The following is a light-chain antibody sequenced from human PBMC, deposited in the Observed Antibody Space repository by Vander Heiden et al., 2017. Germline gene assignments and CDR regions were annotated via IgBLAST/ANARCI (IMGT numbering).Light chain of an antibody. CDR2: RNN. Sequence: GLTPPPSMSKGLSQPAPLPCTGNSNHAGSEGPTWLQQHQGHPPKLLSHRNNNRPSGISERFSASRSGDTASLTITGLQPEDEADYYCSAWDKSLSAWVFGGGTKLTVL. J-gene: IGLJ3*02. CDR3: SAWDKSLSAWV. CDR1: SNHAGSEG. V-gene: IGLV10-54*01.